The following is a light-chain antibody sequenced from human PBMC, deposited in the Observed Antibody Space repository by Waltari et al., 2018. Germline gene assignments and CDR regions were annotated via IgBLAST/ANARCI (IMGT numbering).Light chain of an antibody. CDR2: GGS. CDR3: CSYAGSSPHVI. CDR1: SSDVGSYKF. J-gene: IGLJ2*01. Sequence: QSALTQPASVSGSPGQSITISCTGSSSDVGSYKFVSWYQQHPSKAPQLMIYGGSQRPSGGSNRFSGAKSGNTASLTISGLRAEDEADYYCCSYAGSSPHVIFGGGTKLTVL. V-gene: IGLV2-23*01.